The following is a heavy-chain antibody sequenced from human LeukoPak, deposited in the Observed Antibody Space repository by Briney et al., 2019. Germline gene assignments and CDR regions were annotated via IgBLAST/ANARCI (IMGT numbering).Heavy chain of an antibody. CDR2: IWYDGSNK. CDR3: ARDRGEMGSFDY. CDR1: GLTFSSYG. Sequence: EPGGSLRLSCAASGLTFSSYGMHWVRQAPGKGLEWVAVIWYDGSNKYYADSVKGRFTISRDNSKNTLYLQMNSLRAEDTAVYYCARDRGEMGSFDYWGQGTLVTVSS. V-gene: IGHV3-33*01. J-gene: IGHJ4*02. D-gene: IGHD3-10*01.